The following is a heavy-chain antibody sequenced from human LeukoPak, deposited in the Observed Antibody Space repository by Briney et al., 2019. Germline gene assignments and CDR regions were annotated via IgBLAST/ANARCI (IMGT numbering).Heavy chain of an antibody. CDR3: ARARGGYLFDY. D-gene: IGHD5-12*01. V-gene: IGHV4-59*01. CDR2: IYYSGST. J-gene: IGHJ4*02. CDR1: GGSISSYY. Sequence: LETLSLTCTVSGGSISSYYWSWIRQPPGKGLEWIGYIYYSGSTNYNPSLKSRVTISVDTSKNQFSLKLSSVTAADTAVYYCARARGGYLFDYWGQGTLVTVSS.